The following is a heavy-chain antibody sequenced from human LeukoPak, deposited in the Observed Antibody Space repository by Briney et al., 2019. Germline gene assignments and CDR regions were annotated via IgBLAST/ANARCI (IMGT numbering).Heavy chain of an antibody. D-gene: IGHD1-26*01. CDR2: ISGSGGST. CDR3: AKDRGSGSYGDDIDY. V-gene: IGHV3-23*01. CDR1: GFTFSSYG. Sequence: GGTLRLSCAAPGFTFSSYGMSWVRQAPGKGLEWVSAISGSGGSTYYADSVKGRFTISRDNSKNTLYLQMNSLRAEDTAVYYCAKDRGSGSYGDDIDYWGQGTLVTVSS. J-gene: IGHJ4*02.